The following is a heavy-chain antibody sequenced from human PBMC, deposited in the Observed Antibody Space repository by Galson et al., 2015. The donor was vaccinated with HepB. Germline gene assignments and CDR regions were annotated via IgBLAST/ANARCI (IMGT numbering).Heavy chain of an antibody. Sequence: SLRLSCAASGFTFSSYWMSWVRQAPGKGLEWVANIKQDGSEKYYVDSVKGRFTISRDNAKNSLYLQMNSLRAEDTAVYYCARETYCSSGSCYLNDYWGQGTLVTVSS. D-gene: IGHD2-15*01. CDR2: IKQDGSEK. V-gene: IGHV3-7*03. CDR3: ARETYCSSGSCYLNDY. CDR1: GFTFSSYW. J-gene: IGHJ4*02.